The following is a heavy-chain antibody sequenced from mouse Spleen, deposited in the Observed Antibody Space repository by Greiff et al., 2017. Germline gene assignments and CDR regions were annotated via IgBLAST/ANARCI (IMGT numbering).Heavy chain of an antibody. CDR2: ISSGGSYT. V-gene: IGHV5-6*01. CDR3: ARKYYAMDY. Sequence: EVQLVESGGDLVKPGGSLKLSCAASGFTFSSYGMSWVRQTPDKRLEWVATISSGGSYTYYPDSVKGRSTISRDNAKNTLYLQMSSLKSEDTAMYYCARKYYAMDYWGQGTSVTVSS. CDR1: GFTFSSYG. J-gene: IGHJ4*01.